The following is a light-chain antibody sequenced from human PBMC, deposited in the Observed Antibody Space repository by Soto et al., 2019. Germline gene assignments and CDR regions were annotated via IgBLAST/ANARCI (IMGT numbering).Light chain of an antibody. V-gene: IGLV2-11*01. J-gene: IGLJ2*01. CDR3: CSYAGSYTVV. CDR1: SSDVGGYNY. CDR2: DVN. Sequence: QSALTQPRSVSGSPGQSVTISCTGTSSDVGGYNYVSWYQQHPGKAPKLMIYDVNKRPSGVPDRFSGSKSGNTASLTISGLQAEDEADYYCCSYAGSYTVVFGGGTNVTVL.